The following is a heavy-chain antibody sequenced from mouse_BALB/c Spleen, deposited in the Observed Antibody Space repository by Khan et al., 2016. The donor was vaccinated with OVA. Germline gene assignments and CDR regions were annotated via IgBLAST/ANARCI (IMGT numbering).Heavy chain of an antibody. J-gene: IGHJ3*01. D-gene: IGHD1-1*01. CDR2: INPSTGYT. V-gene: IGHV1-7*01. Sequence: QIQLVQSGAELPKPGASVKMSCKASGYTFTSYWMHWVKQRPGQGLEWIGYINPSTGYTEYNQRFKDKATLTADKSSSTAYMQLSSLTSEESAVXSCGNHGSSSAWLTYWGQGTLVTVSA. CDR3: GNHGSSSAWLTY. CDR1: GYTFTSYW.